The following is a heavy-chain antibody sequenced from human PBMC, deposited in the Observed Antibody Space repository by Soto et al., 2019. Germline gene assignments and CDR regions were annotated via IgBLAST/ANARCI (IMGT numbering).Heavy chain of an antibody. CDR3: ASLHDSSGYYYDWFDP. D-gene: IGHD3-22*01. CDR1: GGSISSGDYY. Sequence: PSETLSLTCTVSGGSISSGDYYWSWIRQPPGKGLEWIGYIYYSGSTYYNPSLKSRVTISVDTSKNQFSLKLSSVTAADTAVYYCASLHDSSGYYYDWFDPWGQGTLVTVSS. CDR2: IYYSGST. J-gene: IGHJ5*02. V-gene: IGHV4-30-4*01.